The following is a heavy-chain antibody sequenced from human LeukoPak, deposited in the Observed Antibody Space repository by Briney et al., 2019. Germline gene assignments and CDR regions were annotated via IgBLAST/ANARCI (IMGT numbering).Heavy chain of an antibody. CDR2: ISYDGSNK. J-gene: IGHJ4*02. D-gene: IGHD4-17*01. Sequence: GGSLRLSCAASGFTFSSYGMHWVRQAPGKGLEWVAVISYDGSNKYYADSVKGRFTISRDNSKNTLYLQMNSLRAEDTAVYYCAGTTVTTLYFDYWGQGTLVTVSS. CDR3: AGTTVTTLYFDY. CDR1: GFTFSSYG. V-gene: IGHV3-30*03.